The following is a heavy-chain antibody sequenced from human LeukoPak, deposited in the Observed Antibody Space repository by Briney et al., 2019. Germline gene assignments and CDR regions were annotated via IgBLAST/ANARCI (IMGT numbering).Heavy chain of an antibody. CDR1: GFTFSSYA. Sequence: GGSLRLSCSASGFTFSSYALHWVRQAPGKGLEYVSAIISNGGSTYYADSVKGSCTISRDNFKKTLYIQMTSLRAEYKGVYYWAKGTHNGDLLLVNWGQGTLVTVSS. J-gene: IGHJ4*02. CDR2: IISNGGST. V-gene: IGHV3-64D*06. CDR3: AKGTHNGDLLLVN. D-gene: IGHD4-17*01.